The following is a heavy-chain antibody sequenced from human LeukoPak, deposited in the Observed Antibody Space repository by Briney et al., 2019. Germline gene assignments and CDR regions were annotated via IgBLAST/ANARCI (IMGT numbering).Heavy chain of an antibody. D-gene: IGHD3-22*01. Sequence: SETLSLTCTVSGGTISSYYWNWIRQPPGKGLEWIGYIYYSGSTNYNPSLKSRVTISVDTSKNQFSLKLSSVTAADTAVYYCARVSSGYYYVYDYWGQGTLGTVSS. CDR1: GGTISSYY. J-gene: IGHJ4*02. CDR3: ARVSSGYYYVYDY. CDR2: IYYSGST. V-gene: IGHV4-59*01.